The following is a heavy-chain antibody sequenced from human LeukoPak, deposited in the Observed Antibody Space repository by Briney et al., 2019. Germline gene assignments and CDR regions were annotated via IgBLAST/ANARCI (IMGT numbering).Heavy chain of an antibody. CDR1: GFTFDRFT. J-gene: IGHJ5*02. D-gene: IGHD1-1*01. CDR3: AKEHITGRPNLDA. CDR2: IRRDGTYT. V-gene: IGHV3-43*01. Sequence: GGSLRLSCAASGFTFDRFTIHWVRQAPGKGLDWVSLIRRDGTYTQYADSVKGRFTISRDNNKNSLYLQMNSLRTEDTALYYCAKEHITGRPNLDAWGQGTLVTVSS.